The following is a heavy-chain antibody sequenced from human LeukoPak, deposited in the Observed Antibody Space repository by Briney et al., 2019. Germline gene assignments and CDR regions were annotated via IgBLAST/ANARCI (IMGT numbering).Heavy chain of an antibody. CDR3: ARSAGGGNSPFDY. CDR1: GFTFSSYA. CDR2: VSSNGGST. J-gene: IGHJ4*02. V-gene: IGHV3-64*01. Sequence: PGGSLRLSCAASGFTFSSYAMHWVRQAPGKGLEYVSAVSSNGGSTYYANSVKGRFTISRDNSKNTLYLQMGSLRAEDMAVYYCARSAGGGNSPFDYWGQGTLVTVSS. D-gene: IGHD4-23*01.